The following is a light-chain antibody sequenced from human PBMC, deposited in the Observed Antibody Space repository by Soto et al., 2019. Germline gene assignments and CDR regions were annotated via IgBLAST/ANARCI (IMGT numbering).Light chain of an antibody. CDR3: HQRQSWPRT. Sequence: EVVMRQSPATLSAFPGDRATLSCRASQYISTRLAWYQHRPGQAPRLLIYQTSIRAAGIPARFSASGSGTDFTLTISDVQPEDFALYYCHQRQSWPRTFGEGTKVDIK. CDR2: QTS. CDR1: QYISTR. V-gene: IGKV3-11*01. J-gene: IGKJ4*01.